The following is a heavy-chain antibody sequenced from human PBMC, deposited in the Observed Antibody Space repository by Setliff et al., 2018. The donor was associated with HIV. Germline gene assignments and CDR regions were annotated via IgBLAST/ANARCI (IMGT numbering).Heavy chain of an antibody. CDR2: INHSGST. Sequence: PSETLSLTCAVYGESFSAYSWSWIRQPPGKGLEWIGEINHSGSTNYNPSLKSRVAISVGTSKNQFSLKLNSVTAADTAVYYCARGPRRRNYYDTSGYYSQNDYWGQGALVTVSS. D-gene: IGHD3-22*01. CDR1: GESFSAYS. J-gene: IGHJ4*02. CDR3: ARGPRRRNYYDTSGYYSQNDY. V-gene: IGHV4-34*01.